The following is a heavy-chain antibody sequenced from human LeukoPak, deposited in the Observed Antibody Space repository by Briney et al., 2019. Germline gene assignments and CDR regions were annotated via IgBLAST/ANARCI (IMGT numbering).Heavy chain of an antibody. CDR2: IYYSGST. V-gene: IGHV4-39*01. CDR3: ARHCVEDPKSRVDVGYYYYMDV. CDR1: GGSISSSSYY. Sequence: KPSETLSLTCTVSGGSISSSSYYWGWIRQPPGKGLEWIGSIYYSGSTYYNPSLKSRVTISVDTSKNQFSLKLSSVTAADTAVYYCARHCVEDPKSRVDVGYYYYMDVWGKGTTVTVSS. J-gene: IGHJ6*03. D-gene: IGHD1-26*01.